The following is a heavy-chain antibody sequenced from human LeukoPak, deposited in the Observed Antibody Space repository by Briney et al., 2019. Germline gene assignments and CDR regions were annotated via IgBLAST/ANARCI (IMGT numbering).Heavy chain of an antibody. CDR3: ARDRYYYDSSGYYTAAYYFDY. J-gene: IGHJ4*02. CDR1: GFTFSDYY. Sequence: GGSLRLSCAASGFTFSDYYMSWIRQAPGKGQEWVSYISSSGSTIYYADSVKGRFTISRDNAKDSLYLQMNSLRAEDTAVYYCARDRYYYDSSGYYTAAYYFDYWGQGTLVTVSS. CDR2: ISSSGSTI. V-gene: IGHV3-11*01. D-gene: IGHD3-22*01.